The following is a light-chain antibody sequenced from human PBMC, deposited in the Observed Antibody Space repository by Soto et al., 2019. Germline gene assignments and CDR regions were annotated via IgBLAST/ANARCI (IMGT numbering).Light chain of an antibody. CDR2: EAS. CDR3: QQRNNWPPGYT. V-gene: IGKV3-11*01. CDR1: QSVRRN. J-gene: IGKJ2*01. Sequence: EIVLKQSPATLSLSRGERATLSCRASQSVRRNLAWYQQKPGQAPRLLIYEASNRATGIPARFSGSGSGTDFTLTISSLEPEDFVVYYCQQRNNWPPGYTFGQGTKLEIK.